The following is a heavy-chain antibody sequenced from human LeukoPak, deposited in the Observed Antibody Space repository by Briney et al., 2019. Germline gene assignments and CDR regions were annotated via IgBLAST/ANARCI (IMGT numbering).Heavy chain of an antibody. V-gene: IGHV4-30-4*01. J-gene: IGHJ4*02. CDR3: ASAPSYYYGSGTQGPFDY. Sequence: PSETLSLTCTVSGGSISSGDYYWSWIRQLPGKGLEWIGYIYYSGSTYYNPSLKSRVTISVDTSKNQFSLKLSSVTAADTAVYYCASAPSYYYGSGTQGPFDYWGQGTLVTVSS. CDR2: IYYSGST. CDR1: GGSISSGDYY. D-gene: IGHD3-10*01.